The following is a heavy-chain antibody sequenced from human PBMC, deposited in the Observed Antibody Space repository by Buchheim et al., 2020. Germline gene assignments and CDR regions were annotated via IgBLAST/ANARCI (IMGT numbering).Heavy chain of an antibody. CDR2: MNPNSGNT. J-gene: IGHJ4*02. D-gene: IGHD1-26*01. CDR3: ARRRESEWELMYYFDY. CDR1: GYTFTSYD. V-gene: IGHV1-8*01. Sequence: QVQLVQSGAEVKKPGASVKVSCKASGYTFTSYDINWVRQATGQGLEWMGWMNPNSGNTGYAQKFQGRVTMTRNTSISTAYLELINLRSEDTAVYYCARRRESEWELMYYFDYWGQGTL.